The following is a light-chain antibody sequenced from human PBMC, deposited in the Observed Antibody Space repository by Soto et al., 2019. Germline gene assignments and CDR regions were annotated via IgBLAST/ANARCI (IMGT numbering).Light chain of an antibody. V-gene: IGKV4-1*01. J-gene: IGKJ4*02. CDR2: WAS. Sequence: DIVMTQSPDSLAVSLGERATINCKSSQSVLYSANNKNYLAWYQQKPGQPPNLLMYWASTRESGVPDRFSGRGSGTDFTLTISSRQAEDVAVYYCQQYYTTLTCGGGTKVEIK. CDR3: QQYYTTLT. CDR1: QSVLYSANNKNY.